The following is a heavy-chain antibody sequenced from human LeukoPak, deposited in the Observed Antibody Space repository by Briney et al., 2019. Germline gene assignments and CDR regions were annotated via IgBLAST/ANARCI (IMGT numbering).Heavy chain of an antibody. CDR1: GFTFTNYA. V-gene: IGHV3-23*01. CDR3: AKPPEKAGTSYYYYRDV. CDR2: ISGSGGST. D-gene: IGHD1/OR15-1a*01. J-gene: IGHJ6*03. Sequence: GGSLRLSCAASGFTFTNYAMSWVRQAPGKGLEWVSAISGSGGSTDYADSVKGRFTISRDNSKNTLYLQMNSLRAEDTAVYCCAKPPEKAGTSYYYYRDVWGRGTTVTVSS.